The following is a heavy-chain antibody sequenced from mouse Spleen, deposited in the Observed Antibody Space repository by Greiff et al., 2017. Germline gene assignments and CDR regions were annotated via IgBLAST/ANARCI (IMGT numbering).Heavy chain of an antibody. Sequence: VKVVESGPGLVAPSQSLSITCTVSGFSLTSYGVHWVRQPPGKGLEWLGVIWAGGSTNYNSALMSRLSISKDNSKSQVFLKMNSLQTDDTAMYYCARDDLYYFDYWGQGTTLTVSA. CDR1: GFSLTSYG. CDR3: ARDDLYYFDY. CDR2: IWAGGST. J-gene: IGHJ2*01. V-gene: IGHV2-9*02.